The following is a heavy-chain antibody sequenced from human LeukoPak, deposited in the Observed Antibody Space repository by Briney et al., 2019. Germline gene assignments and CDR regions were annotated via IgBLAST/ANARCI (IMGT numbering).Heavy chain of an antibody. CDR3: ARRQGYYDSRGYYPWAFDI. J-gene: IGHJ3*02. D-gene: IGHD3-22*01. V-gene: IGHV5-51*01. Sequence: GESLKISCKGSGYSFTDYWIGWVRQMPGKGLEWMGIIYPGDSDTTYSPSFQGQVTISVDKSVDTAYLQWSSLKASDTAMYYCARRQGYYDSRGYYPWAFDIWAQGTMVTVSS. CDR1: GYSFTDYW. CDR2: IYPGDSDT.